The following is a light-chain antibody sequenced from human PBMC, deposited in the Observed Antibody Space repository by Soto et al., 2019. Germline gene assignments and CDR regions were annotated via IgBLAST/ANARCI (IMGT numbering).Light chain of an antibody. V-gene: IGKV3-20*01. J-gene: IGKJ4*01. CDR1: QSVSNNY. CDR2: GAS. Sequence: EILFTQSPGTLSLSPGERATLSCRASQSVSNNYLAWYQQKHGQAPRILIYGASNRATGIPDRFSGSGSGTDFTLTISRLEPDDFEVYYCQQYGSSPRTFGGGTKVDIK. CDR3: QQYGSSPRT.